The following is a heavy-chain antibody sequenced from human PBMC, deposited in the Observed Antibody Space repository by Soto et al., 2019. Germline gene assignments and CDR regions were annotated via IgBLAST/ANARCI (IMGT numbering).Heavy chain of an antibody. J-gene: IGHJ5*02. CDR3: ARGGGTTLETLP. CDR1: LYTFTGYF. CDR2: INPNSGAT. Sequence: ACVXVSFKSGLYTFTGYFIHFLLQAPGQGLDWMGWINPNSGATKYAQKFQGRVTMTRDTSINTAHMELRSLRSDDTAVYYCARGGGTTLETLPWGQGTLVTV. V-gene: IGHV1-2*02. D-gene: IGHD1-1*01.